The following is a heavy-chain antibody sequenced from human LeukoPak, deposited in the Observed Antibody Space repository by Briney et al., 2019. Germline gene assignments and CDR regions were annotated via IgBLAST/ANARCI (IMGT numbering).Heavy chain of an antibody. CDR1: GGSISSDY. CDR2: LFYGGSP. CDR3: ARHQESIVIPSAMFDY. V-gene: IGHV4-59*08. J-gene: IGHJ4*02. Sequence: SETLSLTCSVSGGSISSDYWSWIRQAPGKGLEWIGYLFYGGSPNYNPSLRGRVTISVDPSKNQVSLRPSSVTAADTAVYFCARHQESIVIPSAMFDYWGQGARVTVSS. D-gene: IGHD2-2*01.